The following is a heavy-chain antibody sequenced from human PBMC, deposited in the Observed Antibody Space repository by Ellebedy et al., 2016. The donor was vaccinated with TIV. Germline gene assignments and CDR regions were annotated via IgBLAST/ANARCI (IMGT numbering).Heavy chain of an antibody. D-gene: IGHD1-26*01. V-gene: IGHV5-51*01. Sequence: KVSCKGSGYRFTSYWIGWVRQMPGKGLEWMGNIYPGDSEIRYSPSFQGQVTFSADKSISTAYLQWSSLKASDSGMYYCAKRDDGRSFDYFDYWGQGTLVTVSS. CDR1: GYRFTSYW. J-gene: IGHJ4*02. CDR2: IYPGDSEI. CDR3: AKRDDGRSFDYFDY.